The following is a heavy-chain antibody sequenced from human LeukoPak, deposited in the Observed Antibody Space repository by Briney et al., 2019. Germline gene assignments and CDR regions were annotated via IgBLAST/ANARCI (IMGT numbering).Heavy chain of an antibody. Sequence: GSLRLSCAASGFTFSDYYMSWIRQAPGKGLEWIGSIYYSGSTYYNPSLKSRVTISVDTSKNQFSLKLSSVAAADTAVYYCARQDSSSWYRFLKYWGQGTLVTVSS. CDR3: ARQDSSSWYRFLKY. V-gene: IGHV4-39*01. D-gene: IGHD6-13*01. J-gene: IGHJ4*02. CDR2: IYYSGST. CDR1: GFTFSDYY.